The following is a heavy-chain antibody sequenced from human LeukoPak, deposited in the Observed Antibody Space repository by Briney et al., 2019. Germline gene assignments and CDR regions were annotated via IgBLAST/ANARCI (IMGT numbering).Heavy chain of an antibody. V-gene: IGHV1-8*03. J-gene: IGHJ4*02. D-gene: IGHD4-11*01. Sequence: ASVKVSCKASGYTFTSYDINWVRQATGQGLEWMGWMNPNSGNTGYAQKFQGRVTITRNTSISTAYMELSSLRSEDTAVYYCARAGDYSDYYFDYWGQGTLVTVSS. CDR2: MNPNSGNT. CDR1: GYTFTSYD. CDR3: ARAGDYSDYYFDY.